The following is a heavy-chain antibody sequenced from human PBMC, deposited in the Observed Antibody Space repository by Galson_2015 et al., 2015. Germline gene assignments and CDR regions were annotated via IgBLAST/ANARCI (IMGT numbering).Heavy chain of an antibody. CDR1: GFSISSKE. CDR2: IYRGGNT. CDR3: ARDLEAAESSGYYQVGFDY. D-gene: IGHD3-22*01. J-gene: IGHJ4*03. Sequence: SLRLSCAASGFSISSKEMSWVRQAPGKGLEGVSVIYRGGNTYYADSVKGRFTVSRDEGENTLFLQLKSLRSEDTAVYYCARDLEAAESSGYYQVGFDYWGQGTLVTVDS. V-gene: IGHV3-66*02.